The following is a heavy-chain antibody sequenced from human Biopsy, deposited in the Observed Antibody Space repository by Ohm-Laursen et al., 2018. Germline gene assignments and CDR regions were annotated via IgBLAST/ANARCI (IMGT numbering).Heavy chain of an antibody. V-gene: IGHV4-59*07. CDR3: ARLYRLDDYWNDDPPDAFDV. Sequence: SGTLSLTCTVSGGSITDDYWSWIRQSPGKGLEWIGFISKGGDTTYNPSLRGRVAISVDTSKYQFSLKLSSVTAADTAIFFCARLYRLDDYWNDDPPDAFDVWGQGTRVTVSS. CDR2: ISKGGDT. CDR1: GGSITDDY. J-gene: IGHJ3*01. D-gene: IGHD1-1*01.